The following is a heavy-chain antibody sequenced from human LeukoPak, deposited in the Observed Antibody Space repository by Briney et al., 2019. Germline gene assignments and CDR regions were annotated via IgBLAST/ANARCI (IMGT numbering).Heavy chain of an antibody. Sequence: PSETLSLTCTVSGASISNSDYYWGWIRQHPGKGLEWIGYIYHSGSTYYNPSLKSRVTISVDRSKNQFSLKLSSVTAADTAVYYCASTTVVADGDAFDIWGQGTMVTVSS. CDR1: GASISNSDYY. CDR3: ASTTVVADGDAFDI. V-gene: IGHV4-30-4*01. D-gene: IGHD4-23*01. CDR2: IYHSGST. J-gene: IGHJ3*02.